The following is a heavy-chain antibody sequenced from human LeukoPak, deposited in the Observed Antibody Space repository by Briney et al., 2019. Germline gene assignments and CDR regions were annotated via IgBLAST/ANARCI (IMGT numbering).Heavy chain of an antibody. CDR1: GFTFRTYA. CDR3: AKGVSGTYDS. V-gene: IGHV3-23*01. J-gene: IGHJ5*01. Sequence: GGSLRLSCAASGFTFRTYAMSWVRQAPGEGLEWVSTISGSGANTYYADSVKGRFTITRDNSKNTLYLQMNSLRAEDTATYYCAKGVSGTYDSWGQGTLVTVSS. D-gene: IGHD1-26*01. CDR2: ISGSGANT.